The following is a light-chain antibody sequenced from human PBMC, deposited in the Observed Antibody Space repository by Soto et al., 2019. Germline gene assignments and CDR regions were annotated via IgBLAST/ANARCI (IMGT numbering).Light chain of an antibody. Sequence: EIVLTQSPGTLSLSPGERATLSCRARQIVSSDHLAWYQQQPGQAPRLLIYGASNRPIGIPDRFSGSGSGTDFTLTISRLEPEDFAVYYCQQYGSSPPYTFGQGTKLEIK. J-gene: IGKJ2*01. CDR2: GAS. CDR1: QIVSSDH. CDR3: QQYGSSPPYT. V-gene: IGKV3-20*01.